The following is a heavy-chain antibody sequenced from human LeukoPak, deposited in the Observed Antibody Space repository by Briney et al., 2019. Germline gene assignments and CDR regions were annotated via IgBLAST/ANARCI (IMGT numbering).Heavy chain of an antibody. J-gene: IGHJ6*03. Sequence: ASVKVSCKASGYTFTNYDINWVRQATGQGLEWMGWINPNSANTGYAQKFQGRVTMTRNTSISTAYMELSSLRSEDTAVYYFAXXESXTGTTDYYYMDVWGKGTTVTVSS. CDR3: AXXESXTGTTDYYYMDV. CDR2: INPNSANT. CDR1: GYTFTNYD. D-gene: IGHD1-1*01. V-gene: IGHV1-8*01.